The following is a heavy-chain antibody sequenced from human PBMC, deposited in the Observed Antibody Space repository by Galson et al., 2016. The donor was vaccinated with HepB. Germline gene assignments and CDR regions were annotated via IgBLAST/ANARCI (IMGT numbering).Heavy chain of an antibody. CDR1: GFTFSSHG. D-gene: IGHD3-16*01. CDR3: ARRSRLNYYDHYNMDV. V-gene: IGHV3-30*03. Sequence: SLRLSCAASGFTFSSHGMHWVRQAPGKGLEWVAVISFDGKTKYYADSVKGRLIISRDNSANSLYLQINSLRRDDTAVYECARRSRLNYYDHYNMDVWGLGTTVIVSS. J-gene: IGHJ6*02. CDR2: ISFDGKTK.